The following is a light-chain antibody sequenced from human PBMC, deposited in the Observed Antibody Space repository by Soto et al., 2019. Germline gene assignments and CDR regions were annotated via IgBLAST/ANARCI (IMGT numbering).Light chain of an antibody. CDR2: VAS. J-gene: IGKJ1*01. CDR3: QDSYSTS. CDR1: QSISIY. Sequence: DFQMTQSPSSLSPSVGDRVSITCRASQSISIYLNWYQQKPGKAPKLLIYVASNLQSGVPSRFSCTGSGTDFTLTISSLQPEDIASDYCQDSYSTSFGQGTKVEIK. V-gene: IGKV1-39*01.